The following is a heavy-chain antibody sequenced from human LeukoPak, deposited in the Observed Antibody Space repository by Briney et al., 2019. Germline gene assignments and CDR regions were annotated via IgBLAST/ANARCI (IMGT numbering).Heavy chain of an antibody. CDR2: ISNSSSYI. CDR1: GFTFSEYD. CDR3: ARAGGLWDAFDI. V-gene: IGHV3-21*01. J-gene: IGHJ3*02. D-gene: IGHD2-21*01. Sequence: SGGSLRLSCAASGFTFSEYDMNWVRQAPGKGLEWVSSISNSSSYIYYADSVKGRFTISRGNTKNSLYLQLNSLRAEDTAVYYCARAGGLWDAFDIWGQGTMVTVSS.